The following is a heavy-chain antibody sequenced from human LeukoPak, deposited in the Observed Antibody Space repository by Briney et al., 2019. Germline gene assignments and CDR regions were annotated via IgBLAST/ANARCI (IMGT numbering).Heavy chain of an antibody. CDR3: ARGDYDSSGYMGDY. D-gene: IGHD3-22*01. V-gene: IGHV3-30*19. CDR2: ISYDGSNK. J-gene: IGHJ4*02. CDR1: GFTFSSYG. Sequence: GGSLRLSCAASGFTFSSYGMHWVRQAPCKGLEWVAVISYDGSNKYYADSVKGRFTISRDNSKNTLYLQMNSLRAEDTAVYYCARGDYDSSGYMGDYWGQGTLVTVSS.